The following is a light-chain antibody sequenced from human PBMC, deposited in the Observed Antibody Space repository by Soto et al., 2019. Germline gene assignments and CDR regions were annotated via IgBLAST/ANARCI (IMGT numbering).Light chain of an antibody. Sequence: EIGLTQSPATLSLSPGERATLSCRASQSVSSNLAWYQQKPGQAPRLLIYGASTRATGIPARCSGSGSGTDFTLAISSLEPEDFAVYYCQQRSNWPPVTFGGGTKVDIK. J-gene: IGKJ4*01. V-gene: IGKV3-11*01. CDR2: GAS. CDR1: QSVSSN. CDR3: QQRSNWPPVT.